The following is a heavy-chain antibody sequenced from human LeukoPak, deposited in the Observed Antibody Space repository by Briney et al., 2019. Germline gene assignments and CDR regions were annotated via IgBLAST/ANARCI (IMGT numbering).Heavy chain of an antibody. CDR3: ARVGIAAGTGSNYYYGMDV. Sequence: PSETLSLTCTVSGGSISSYYWSWIRQPPGKGLEWIGYIYYSGSTNYNPSLKSRVTISVDTSKNQFSLKLSSVTAADTAVYYCARVGIAAGTGSNYYYGMDVWGQGTTVTVSS. D-gene: IGHD6-13*01. V-gene: IGHV4-59*12. J-gene: IGHJ6*02. CDR1: GGSISSYY. CDR2: IYYSGST.